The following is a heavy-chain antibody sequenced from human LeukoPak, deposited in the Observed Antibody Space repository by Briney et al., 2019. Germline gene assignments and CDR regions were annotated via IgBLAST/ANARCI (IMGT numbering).Heavy chain of an antibody. Sequence: GGSLRLSCAASGFIFSSYSMSWVRQAPGKGLEWVSVITGSGGNTYYADSVKGRFTISRDNSKNTLYLKMNSLRAEDTAVYYCAREREPYGDYGNFFDYWGQGTLVTVSS. CDR1: GFIFSSYS. CDR2: ITGSGGNT. D-gene: IGHD4-17*01. CDR3: AREREPYGDYGNFFDY. V-gene: IGHV3-23*01. J-gene: IGHJ4*02.